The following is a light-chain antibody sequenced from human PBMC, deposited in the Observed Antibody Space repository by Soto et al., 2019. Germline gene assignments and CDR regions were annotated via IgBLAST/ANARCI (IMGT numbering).Light chain of an antibody. J-gene: IGLJ1*01. Sequence: QSVLTQPPSASGSPGQSITISCTGTSSDVGAYNYVSWYQQHPGKAPKLMIHEVSKRPSGVPDRFSASKSGNTASLTVSGLQAEGEADYYCSSHGGSNNFYVFGTGTKVTVL. CDR3: SSHGGSNNFYV. CDR2: EVS. V-gene: IGLV2-8*01. CDR1: SSDVGAYNY.